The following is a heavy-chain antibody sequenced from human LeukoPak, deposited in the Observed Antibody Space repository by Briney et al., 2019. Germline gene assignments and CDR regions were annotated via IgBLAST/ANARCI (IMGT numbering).Heavy chain of an antibody. J-gene: IGHJ3*02. V-gene: IGHV3-30*18. CDR3: AKDQPPYLWARSQGSAFDI. D-gene: IGHD3-16*01. Sequence: PGRSLRLSCAASGFTFSSYGMHWVRQAPGKGLEWVAVISYDGSNKYYADSVKGRFTISRDNSKNTLYLQMNSLRAEDTAVYYCAKDQPPYLWARSQGSAFDIWGQGTRVTVSS. CDR2: ISYDGSNK. CDR1: GFTFSSYG.